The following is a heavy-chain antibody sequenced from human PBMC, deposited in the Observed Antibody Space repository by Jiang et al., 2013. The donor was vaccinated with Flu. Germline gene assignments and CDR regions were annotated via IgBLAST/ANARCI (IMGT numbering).Heavy chain of an antibody. J-gene: IGHJ5*02. V-gene: IGHV4-59*13. D-gene: IGHD2-2*03. CDR3: ARGLDIVVVPAAIWFDP. CDR2: IYYSGST. CDR1: GGSISSYY. Sequence: GPGLVKPSETLSLTCTVSGGSISSYYWSWIRQPPGKGLEWIGYIYYSGSTNYNPSLKSRVTISVDTSKNQFSLKLSSVTAADTAVYYCARGLDIVVVPAAIWFDPGAREPWSPSPQ.